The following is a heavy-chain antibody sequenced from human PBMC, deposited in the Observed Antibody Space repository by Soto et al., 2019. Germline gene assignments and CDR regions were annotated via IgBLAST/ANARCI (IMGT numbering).Heavy chain of an antibody. J-gene: IGHJ4*02. CDR3: ARDGGRHSGGIDY. V-gene: IGHV1-69*01. CDR1: GGTFSSYS. Sequence: QVQLVQSGAAVKKPGSSVKVSCQASGGTFSSYSINWVRQAPGQGLEWMGEIIPIFGTANYAQKFQGRDTITADESTSTAYLELSSLSSEDTAVYYCARDGGRHSGGIDYWGQGTLVTVSS. D-gene: IGHD1-26*01. CDR2: IIPIFGTA.